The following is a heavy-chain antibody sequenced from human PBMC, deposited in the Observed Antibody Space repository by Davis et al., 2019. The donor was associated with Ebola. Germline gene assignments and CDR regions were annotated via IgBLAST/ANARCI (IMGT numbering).Heavy chain of an antibody. CDR2: IYPDDSDT. V-gene: IGHV5-51*01. CDR1: GYSFPNYW. CDR3: ARESNWFDP. Sequence: GESLKISCKGSGYSFPNYWIGWVRQMPGKGLEWMGIIYPDDSDTIYSPSFQGQVTISADKSITTAYLHWSSLKASDTAIYYCARESNWFDPWGQGTLVTVSS. J-gene: IGHJ5*02.